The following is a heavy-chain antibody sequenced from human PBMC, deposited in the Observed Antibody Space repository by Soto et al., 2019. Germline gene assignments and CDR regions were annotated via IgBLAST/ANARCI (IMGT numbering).Heavy chain of an antibody. CDR1: GGSISSGGYY. CDR2: IYYSGST. V-gene: IGHV4-31*03. J-gene: IGHJ5*02. Sequence: QVQLQESGPGLVKPSQTQSLTCTVSGGSISSGGYYWSWIRQHPGKGLEWIGYIYYSGSTYYNPSLKNRVTISVDTSKNQFSLKLSSVTAADRAVDYCARVSAVRWFGEKTRSWFDPWGQGTLGTVSS. CDR3: ARVSAVRWFGEKTRSWFDP. D-gene: IGHD3-10*01.